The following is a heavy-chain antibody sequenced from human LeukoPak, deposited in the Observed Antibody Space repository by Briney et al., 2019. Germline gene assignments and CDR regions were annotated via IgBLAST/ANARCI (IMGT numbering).Heavy chain of an antibody. CDR1: GGSISSYY. Sequence: SETLSLTCTVSGGSISSYYWTWIRQPAGKGLEWIGRIYTSGNTNYNPSLKSRVTMSVDTSKNQFSLKLSSVTAADTAVYYCARWRDKFSTRVDPGAFDIWGQGTMDTVSS. D-gene: IGHD2-2*01. V-gene: IGHV4-4*07. CDR3: ARWRDKFSTRVDPGAFDI. CDR2: IYTSGNT. J-gene: IGHJ3*02.